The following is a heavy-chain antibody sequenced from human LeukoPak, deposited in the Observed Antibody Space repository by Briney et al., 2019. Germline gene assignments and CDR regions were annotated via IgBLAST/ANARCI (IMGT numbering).Heavy chain of an antibody. J-gene: IGHJ6*03. D-gene: IGHD6-19*01. CDR3: ARVMAVAGTTGYYYYMDV. CDR1: GGSISSGGYS. V-gene: IGHV4-30-4*07. CDR2: IYNSGST. Sequence: SETLSLTCAVSGGSISSGGYSWNWIRQPPGKGLEWIGYIYNSGSTSYNPSLKSRVTISVDTSKNQFSLKLSSVTAADTAVYYCARVMAVAGTTGYYYYMDVWGKGTTVTISS.